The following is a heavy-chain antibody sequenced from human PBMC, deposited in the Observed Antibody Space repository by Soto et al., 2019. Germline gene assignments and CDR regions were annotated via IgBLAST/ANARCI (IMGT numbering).Heavy chain of an antibody. CDR1: GFIFHNYG. CDR2: TSYDGTNK. D-gene: IGHD3-10*01. CDR3: EKASNIMVRGVPTPEY. Sequence: GSLRLSCAASGFIFHNYGMHWVRQAPGKGLEWVEVTSYDGTNKLYEESVKGRLTISSDNSNNTTYLQMKSMRNEDKDVYYCEKASNIMVRGVPTPEYWGQGTLVT. V-gene: IGHV3-30*18. J-gene: IGHJ4*02.